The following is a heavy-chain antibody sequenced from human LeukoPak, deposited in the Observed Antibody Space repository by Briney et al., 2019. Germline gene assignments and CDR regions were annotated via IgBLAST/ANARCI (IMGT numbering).Heavy chain of an antibody. CDR1: GFTVSSHD. V-gene: IGHV3-13*04. J-gene: IGHJ6*02. Sequence: PGGSLRLSCAASGFTVSSHDMHWVRQTTGRGLEWVSVIGTNADTHYPGSVMGRFTISRDNAKNTLFLQMNSLRAEDTAVYFCARGSHYALDVWGQGTTVTVS. CDR3: ARGSHYALDV. CDR2: IGTNADT.